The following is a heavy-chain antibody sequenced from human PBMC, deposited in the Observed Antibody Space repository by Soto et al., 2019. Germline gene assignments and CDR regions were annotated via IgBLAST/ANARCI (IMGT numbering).Heavy chain of an antibody. V-gene: IGHV1-46*01. CDR1: GYTFTSYY. J-gene: IGHJ4*02. Sequence: QVQLVQSGAEVKKPGASVKVSCKASGYTFTSYYMHWVRQAPGQGLEWMGIINPSGGSTNYAQKFQGRVTMTRDTSISTAYMELSRLRSDDTAVYYCARSRLRGEFDYWGQGTLVTVSS. CDR2: INPSGGST. CDR3: ARSRLRGEFDY. D-gene: IGHD4-17*01.